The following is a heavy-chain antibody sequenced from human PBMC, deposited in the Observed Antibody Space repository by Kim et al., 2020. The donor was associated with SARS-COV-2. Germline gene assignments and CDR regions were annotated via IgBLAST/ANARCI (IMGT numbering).Heavy chain of an antibody. V-gene: IGHV6-1*01. Sequence: NDYAGSVNSSITINPDTSKNQFSLQLNSVTPEDTAVYYCARGAPPLPFDPWGQGTLVTVSS. CDR2: N. J-gene: IGHJ5*02. CDR3: ARGAPPLPFDP.